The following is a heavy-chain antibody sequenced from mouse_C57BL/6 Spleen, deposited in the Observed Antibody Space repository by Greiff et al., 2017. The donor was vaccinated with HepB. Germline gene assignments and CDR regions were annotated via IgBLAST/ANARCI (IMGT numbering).Heavy chain of an antibody. V-gene: IGHV1-82*01. CDR1: GYAFSSSW. Sequence: QVQLQQSGPELVKPGASVKISCKASGYAFSSSWMNWVKQRPGKGLEWIGRIYPGDGDTNYNGKFKGKATLTADKSSSTAYMQLSSLTSEDSAVYFCARGDYWDFDVWGTGTTVTVSS. J-gene: IGHJ1*03. CDR2: IYPGDGDT. CDR3: ARGDYWDFDV.